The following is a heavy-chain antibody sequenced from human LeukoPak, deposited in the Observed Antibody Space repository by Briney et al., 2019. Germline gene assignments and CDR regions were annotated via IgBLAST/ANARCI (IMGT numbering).Heavy chain of an antibody. J-gene: IGHJ5*02. CDR3: ARVSYGSSWHHGWFDP. CDR2: IYYSGST. V-gene: IGHV4-30-4*07. D-gene: IGHD6-13*01. CDR1: GGSISSGGYS. Sequence: TLSLTCAVSGGSISSGGYSWSWIRQPPGKGLEWIGYIYYSGSTYYNPSLKSRVTISVDTSKNQFSLKLSSVTAADTAVYYCARVSYGSSWHHGWFDPWGQGTLVTVSS.